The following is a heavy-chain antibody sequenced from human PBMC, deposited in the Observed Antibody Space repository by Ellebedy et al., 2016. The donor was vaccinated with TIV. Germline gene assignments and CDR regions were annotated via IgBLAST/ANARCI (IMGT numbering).Heavy chain of an antibody. J-gene: IGHJ4*02. D-gene: IGHD1-1*01. V-gene: IGHV3-23*01. CDR2: INNSGGST. CDR1: GFTFTSYA. Sequence: GESLKISCAASGFTFTSYAMAWVRQAPGKGLEWVSVINNSGGSTFYADSVKGRFTIARDTSENTVYLQMNSLRADDTAVYYCAVNWNLDYWGQGTMVTVSS. CDR3: AVNWNLDY.